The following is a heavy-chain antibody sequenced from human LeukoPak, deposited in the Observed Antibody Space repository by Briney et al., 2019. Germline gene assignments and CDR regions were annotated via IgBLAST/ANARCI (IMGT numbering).Heavy chain of an antibody. J-gene: IGHJ4*02. Sequence: SETLSLTCTVSGDSVSRSSYYWTWIRQPPGKGLEWIGYIYYIGSTNYNPSLRSRLTMSVDTSENHISLKLTSVTAADTAVYYCAREGGPYRPLDYSGQGTLVTVAS. CDR1: GDSVSRSSYY. V-gene: IGHV4-61*03. CDR2: IYYIGST. CDR3: AREGGPYRPLDY.